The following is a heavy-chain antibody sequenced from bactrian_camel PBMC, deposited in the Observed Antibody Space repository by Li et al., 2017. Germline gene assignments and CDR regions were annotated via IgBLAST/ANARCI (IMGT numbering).Heavy chain of an antibody. J-gene: IGHJ4*01. V-gene: IGHV3S53*01. CDR2: IEYDSST. CDR1: ASSNTLRRVS. D-gene: IGHD2*01. CDR3: AEGYCPFGGIRPEDFHY. Sequence: HVQLVESGGGSVQAGGSLRLSCAASASSNTLRRVSMGWFRQAPGKEREGVAAIEYDSSTTYADSVKGRFTVSHEKSAKSVYLQMNGLKPEDSAMYTCAEGYCPFGGIRPEDFHYRGQGTQVTVS.